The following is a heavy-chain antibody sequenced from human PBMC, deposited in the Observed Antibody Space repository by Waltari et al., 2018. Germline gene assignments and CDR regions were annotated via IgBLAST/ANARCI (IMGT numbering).Heavy chain of an antibody. CDR2: INWNGGST. V-gene: IGHV3-20*04. CDR1: GFNFDDHG. CDR3: AREKLMGEYIDY. J-gene: IGHJ4*02. D-gene: IGHD2-15*01. Sequence: EVQLVESGGGVIRPGGSLRLSCAASGFNFDDHGMRWVRQAPGKGLEWVSSINWNGGSTCYADSVRGRFTISRDNAKNSLYLQMNSLRADDTALYYCAREKLMGEYIDYWGQGTLVTVSS.